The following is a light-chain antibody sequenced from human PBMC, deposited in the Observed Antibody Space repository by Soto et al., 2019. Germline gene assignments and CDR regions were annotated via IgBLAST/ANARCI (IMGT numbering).Light chain of an antibody. CDR1: SSDVGGYNY. V-gene: IGLV2-14*01. Sequence: QSALTQPASVSGSPGQSITISCTGTSSDVGGYNYVSWYQQHPGKAPKLMIYEVSNRPSGVSNRFSGSKSGNTASLTISGRQAEDEADYYCSSYTISSTLVVFGGGTKLTV. J-gene: IGLJ2*01. CDR3: SSYTISSTLVV. CDR2: EVS.